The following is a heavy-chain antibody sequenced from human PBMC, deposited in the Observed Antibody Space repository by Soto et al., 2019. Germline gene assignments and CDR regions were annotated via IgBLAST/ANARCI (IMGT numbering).Heavy chain of an antibody. V-gene: IGHV3-21*01. CDR3: VRGIVMGVAAAKPDFDC. Sequence: GGSLRLSCAASGFTFSTYSMNWVRQAPGKGLEWVSSIGADSSDIYYADSLKGRFTISRDNAENSLYLQMNGLRAEDTAVYYCVRGIVMGVAAAKPDFDCWGQGTLVTVSS. CDR1: GFTFSTYS. D-gene: IGHD2-15*01. CDR2: IGADSSDI. J-gene: IGHJ4*02.